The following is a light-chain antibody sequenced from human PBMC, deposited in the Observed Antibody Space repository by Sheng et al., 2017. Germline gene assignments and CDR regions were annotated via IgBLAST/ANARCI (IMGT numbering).Light chain of an antibody. CDR3: YSTDSSGNHGGV. CDR1: ALPKKX. V-gene: IGLV3-10*01. J-gene: IGLJ2*01. Sequence: SYELTQPPSLSVSPGQTARITCSGDALPKKXAYWYQQKSGQAPVLVIYEDNKRPSGIPERFSGSGSGTMATLTINGAQVGDEADYYCYSTDSSGNHGGVFGGGTKLTVL. CDR2: EDN.